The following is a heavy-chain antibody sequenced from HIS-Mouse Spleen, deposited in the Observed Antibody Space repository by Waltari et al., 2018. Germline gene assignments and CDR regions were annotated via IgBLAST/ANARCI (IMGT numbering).Heavy chain of an antibody. CDR2: IDWDDDK. CDR3: ARIAEGYSSGWYAFDY. Sequence: QVTLRESGPALVKPTQTLTLTCTFSGFSLSTSGICVSWIRQPPGKALEWLARIDWDDDKYYSTSLKTRLTISKDTSKNQVVLTMTNMDPVDTATYYCARIAEGYSSGWYAFDYWGQGTLVTVSS. V-gene: IGHV2-70*15. J-gene: IGHJ4*02. CDR1: GFSLSTSGIC. D-gene: IGHD6-19*01.